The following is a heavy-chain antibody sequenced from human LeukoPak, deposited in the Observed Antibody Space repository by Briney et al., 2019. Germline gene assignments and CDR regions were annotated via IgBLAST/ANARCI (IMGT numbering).Heavy chain of an antibody. CDR3: ARAYYHGSGSYAFDI. V-gene: IGHV4-59*01. Sequence: PSETLSLTCTVSGGSISSYHWSWIRQPPGKGLEWIGYIYYSGSTNHNPSLKSRVTISVDTSKNQFSLKLSSVTAADTAVYYCARAYYHGSGSYAFDIWGQGTMVTVSS. CDR2: IYYSGST. J-gene: IGHJ3*02. D-gene: IGHD3-10*01. CDR1: GGSISSYH.